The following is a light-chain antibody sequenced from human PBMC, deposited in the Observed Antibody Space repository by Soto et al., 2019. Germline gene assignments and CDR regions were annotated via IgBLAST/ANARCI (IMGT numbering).Light chain of an antibody. CDR2: AAS. CDR3: QQPISFPIT. CDR1: QDISSW. V-gene: IGKV1D-12*01. Sequence: DIQMTQSPSSVSASVGDRVTITCRASQDISSWLAWYQQKPGKAPKLLIYAASSLQSGVPSRFSGSGSGTDFTLTIRSLQPEDFVTYYCQQPISFPITFGQGTRLEIK. J-gene: IGKJ5*01.